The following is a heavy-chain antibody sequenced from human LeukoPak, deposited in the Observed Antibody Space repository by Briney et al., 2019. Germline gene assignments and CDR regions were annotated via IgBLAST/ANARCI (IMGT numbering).Heavy chain of an antibody. CDR1: GFTFSNYA. Sequence: GGSLRLSCAASGFTFSNYAMMWVRQAPGRGLEWVSAISGGGVSTYYTDSVKGRFTISRANSKNTLYLQMNSLRAEDTAVYYCALYLRVRGDYWGQGTLVSVSS. J-gene: IGHJ4*02. CDR3: ALYLRVRGDY. CDR2: ISGGGVST. D-gene: IGHD3-10*01. V-gene: IGHV3-23*01.